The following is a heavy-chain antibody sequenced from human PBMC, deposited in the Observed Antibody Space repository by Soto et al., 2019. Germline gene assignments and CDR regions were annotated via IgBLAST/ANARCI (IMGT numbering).Heavy chain of an antibody. CDR2: IYYSGST. J-gene: IGHJ4*02. Sequence: SETLSLTCTVSGGSISSGGYYWSWIRQHPGKGLEWIGYIYYSGSTYYNPSLKSRVTISVDTSKNQFYLKLSSVTAADTAVYYCARWIGYSGYDSADYWGQGTLVTVSS. D-gene: IGHD5-12*01. CDR1: GGSISSGGYY. CDR3: ARWIGYSGYDSADY. V-gene: IGHV4-31*03.